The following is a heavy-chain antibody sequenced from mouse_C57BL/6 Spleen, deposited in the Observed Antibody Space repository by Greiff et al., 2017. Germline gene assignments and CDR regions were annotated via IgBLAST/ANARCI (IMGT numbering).Heavy chain of an antibody. D-gene: IGHD2-12*01. V-gene: IGHV1-59*01. Sequence: VQLQQPGAELVRPGTSVKLSCKASGYTFTSYWMHWVKQRPGQGLEWIGVIDPSDSYTNYNQKFKGKATLTVDTSSSTAYMQLSSLTSEDSAVYYCARSQAYYSAMDYWGQGTSVTVSS. J-gene: IGHJ4*01. CDR2: IDPSDSYT. CDR3: ARSQAYYSAMDY. CDR1: GYTFTSYW.